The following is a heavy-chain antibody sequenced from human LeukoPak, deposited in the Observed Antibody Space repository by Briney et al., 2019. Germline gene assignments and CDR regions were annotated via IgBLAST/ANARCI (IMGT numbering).Heavy chain of an antibody. D-gene: IGHD6-13*01. V-gene: IGHV4-4*07. CDR2: IYTSGST. Sequence: SETLSLTCTVSGGSISSYYWSWIRQPAGKGLEWIGRIYTSGSTNYNPSLKSRVTMSVDTSKNQFSLKLSSVTAADTAVYYCARVPRYSSSFFPFDYWGQGTLVTVSS. J-gene: IGHJ4*02. CDR3: ARVPRYSSSFFPFDY. CDR1: GGSISSYY.